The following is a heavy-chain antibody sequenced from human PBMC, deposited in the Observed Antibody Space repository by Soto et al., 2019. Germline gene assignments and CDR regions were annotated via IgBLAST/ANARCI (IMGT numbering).Heavy chain of an antibody. V-gene: IGHV1-24*01. D-gene: IGHD6-13*01. Sequence: GASVKVSCKVSGYTLTELSMHWVRQAPGKGLEWMGGFDPEDGETIYAQKFQGRVTMTEDTSTDTAYMELSSLRSEDTAVYYCATDTVTAAHNDYYYAIDLSGQRTTLTASS. J-gene: IGHJ6*02. CDR2: FDPEDGET. CDR1: GYTLTELS. CDR3: ATDTVTAAHNDYYYAIDL.